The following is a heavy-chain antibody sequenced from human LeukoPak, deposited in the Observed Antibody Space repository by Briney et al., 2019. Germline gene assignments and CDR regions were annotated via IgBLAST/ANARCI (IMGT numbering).Heavy chain of an antibody. V-gene: IGHV1-18*01. CDR2: ISAYNGNT. Sequence: GASVKVSCKASGYTFTSYGISWVRQAPGQGLEWMGWISAYNGNTDYAQKFQDRVTMTTDTSTSTAYMELRSLRSDDTAVYYCARDRSVPYDYDRRIDYWGQGTLVTVSS. J-gene: IGHJ4*02. D-gene: IGHD3-22*01. CDR3: ARDRSVPYDYDRRIDY. CDR1: GYTFTSYG.